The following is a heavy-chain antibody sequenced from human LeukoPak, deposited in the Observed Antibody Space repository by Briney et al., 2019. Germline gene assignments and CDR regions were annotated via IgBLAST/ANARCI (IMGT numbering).Heavy chain of an antibody. J-gene: IGHJ4*02. CDR2: IYYSGST. Sequence: PSETLSLTCTVSGCSITSGSYYWGWIRQYPGKGLEWFGNIYYSGSTYYNPSLKSRVTISVATSKNQFSLKLSSVTAADTAVYYCARYAVEYSGTYFDSWGQGSLVTVSS. CDR1: GCSITSGSYY. CDR3: ARYAVEYSGTYFDS. V-gene: IGHV4-39*01. D-gene: IGHD1-26*01.